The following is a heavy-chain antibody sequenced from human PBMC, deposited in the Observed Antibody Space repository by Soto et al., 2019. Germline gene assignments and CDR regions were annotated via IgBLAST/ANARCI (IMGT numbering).Heavy chain of an antibody. CDR3: EREGSKRYYYGSGSAVAY. V-gene: IGHV4-34*01. Sequence: QVQLQQWGAGLLKPSETLSLTCAVYGGSFSGYYWSWIRQPPGKGLEWIGEINHSGSTNYNPSLKSRVTISVDTSKNQFSLKLSSVTAADTAVYYCEREGSKRYYYGSGSAVAYWGQGTLVTVSS. J-gene: IGHJ4*02. D-gene: IGHD3-10*01. CDR2: INHSGST. CDR1: GGSFSGYY.